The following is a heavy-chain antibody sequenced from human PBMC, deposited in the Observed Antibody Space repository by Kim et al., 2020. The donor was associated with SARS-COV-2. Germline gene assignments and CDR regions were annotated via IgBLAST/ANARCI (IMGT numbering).Heavy chain of an antibody. CDR1: GGSFSGYY. CDR3: WQRFYCSSTSCYSRADY. J-gene: IGHJ4*02. D-gene: IGHD2-2*02. Sequence: SETLSLTCAVYGGSFSGYYWSWIRQPPGKGLEWIGEINHSGSTNYNPSLKSRVTISVDTSKNQFSLKLSSVTAADTAVYYCWQRFYCSSTSCYSRADYWGQGTLVTVSS. V-gene: IGHV4-34*01. CDR2: INHSGST.